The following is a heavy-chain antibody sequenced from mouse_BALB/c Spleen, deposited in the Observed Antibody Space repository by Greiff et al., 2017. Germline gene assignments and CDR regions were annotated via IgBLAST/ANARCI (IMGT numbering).Heavy chain of an antibody. D-gene: IGHD2-10*02. CDR1: GYTFTSYW. CDR3: ARSTYGNYRWGYAMDY. CDR2: INPSNGRT. J-gene: IGHJ4*01. Sequence: QVHVKQPGAELVKPGASVKLSCKASGYTFTSYWMHWVKQRPGQGLEWIGEINPSNGRTNYNEKFKSKATLTVDKSSSTAYMQLSSLTSEDSAVYYCARSTYGNYRWGYAMDYWGQGTSVTVSS. V-gene: IGHV1S81*02.